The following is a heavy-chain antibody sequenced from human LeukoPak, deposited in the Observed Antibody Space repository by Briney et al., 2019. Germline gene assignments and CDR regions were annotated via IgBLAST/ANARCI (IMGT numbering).Heavy chain of an antibody. Sequence: ASVKVSCKVSGYTLTELSMHWVRQAPGKGLEWMGGFDPEDGETIYAQKFQGRVTMTEDTSTDTAYMELSSLRSEDTAVYYCATSHFSMVRGVIIIRPFDYWGQGTLVTVSP. V-gene: IGHV1-24*01. CDR1: GYTLTELS. CDR2: FDPEDGET. D-gene: IGHD3-10*01. CDR3: ATSHFSMVRGVIIIRPFDY. J-gene: IGHJ4*02.